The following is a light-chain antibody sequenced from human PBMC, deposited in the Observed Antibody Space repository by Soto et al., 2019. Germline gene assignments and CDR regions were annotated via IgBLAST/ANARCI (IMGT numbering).Light chain of an antibody. CDR1: SSNIGSNY. V-gene: IGLV1-47*01. CDR2: RNN. CDR3: AAWDDSLSGHWV. J-gene: IGLJ3*02. Sequence: QSVLTQPPSASGTPGQWVTISCSGSSSNIGSNYVYWYQQLPGTAPKLLIYRNNQRPSGVPDRFSGSKSGTSASLAISGLRSEDEADYYCAAWDDSLSGHWVFGGGTKVTVL.